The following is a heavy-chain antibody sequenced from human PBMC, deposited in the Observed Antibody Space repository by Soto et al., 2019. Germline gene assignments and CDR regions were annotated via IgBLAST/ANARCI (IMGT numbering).Heavy chain of an antibody. CDR3: ARVGYGDSDYYDYAMDV. CDR2: IIPILDVT. CDR1: GGTFSTYT. V-gene: IGHV1-69*02. Sequence: QVQLVQSGAEVKKPGSSVKVSCKATGGTFSTYTLGWVRQAPGQGLEWMGRIIPILDVTNYAQKFQGRVTLTADRTTSTTYLELSSLRSEDTAIYYWARVGYGDSDYYDYAMDVWGEGTTVTVSS. D-gene: IGHD4-17*01. J-gene: IGHJ6*04.